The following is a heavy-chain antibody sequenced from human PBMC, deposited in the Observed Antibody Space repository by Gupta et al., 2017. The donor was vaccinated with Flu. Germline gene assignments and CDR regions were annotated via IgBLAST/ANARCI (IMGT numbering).Heavy chain of an antibody. Sequence: EVQLLESGGGLVQPGGSLRLSCAASGFVFSSQAMSWVRQAPGKGLEWVSTISGGAGTPHYADSVRGRFTISRDNSKNTVYLEMNSLKAEDTALYYCGKDNTYSSSWIDSWGQGTLVSVSS. CDR1: GFVFSSQA. CDR2: ISGGAGTP. V-gene: IGHV3-23*01. J-gene: IGHJ4*02. D-gene: IGHD6-13*01. CDR3: GKDNTYSSSWIDS.